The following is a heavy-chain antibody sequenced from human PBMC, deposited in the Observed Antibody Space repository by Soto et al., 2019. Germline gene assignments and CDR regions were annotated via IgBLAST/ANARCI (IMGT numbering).Heavy chain of an antibody. J-gene: IGHJ4*02. V-gene: IGHV4-30-4*01. D-gene: IGHD5-12*01. CDR1: GRSISSVNYY. CDR3: ARRRDGYILDY. Sequence: SETLSLTCTVSGRSISSVNYYWSWIRQPPGKGLEWIGYIYYSGSTYYNPSLKSRVTISVDTSNKQFSLNLSSVTAADTAIYYCARRRDGYILDYWGQGTLVTVSS. CDR2: IYYSGST.